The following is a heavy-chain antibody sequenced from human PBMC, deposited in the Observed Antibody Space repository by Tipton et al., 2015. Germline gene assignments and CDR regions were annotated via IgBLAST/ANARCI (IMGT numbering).Heavy chain of an antibody. D-gene: IGHD2-21*02. CDR1: GFTFSNYW. CDR3: ASPSLPHDRGDYYFQS. Sequence: SLRLSCTASGFTFSNYWMTWVRQAPGKGLEWVANIKPDGTESYYVDSVKGRFTFSRDNAKNSLYLQMSSLRAEDTAVYYCASPSLPHDRGDYYFQSWGQGSLVTVSS. J-gene: IGHJ4*02. CDR2: IKPDGTES. V-gene: IGHV3-7*01.